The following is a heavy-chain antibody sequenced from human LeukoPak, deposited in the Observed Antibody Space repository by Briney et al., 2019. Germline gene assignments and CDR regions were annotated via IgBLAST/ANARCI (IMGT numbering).Heavy chain of an antibody. V-gene: IGHV3-30*18. D-gene: IGHD3-10*01. J-gene: IGHJ6*02. CDR2: ISYDGSNK. CDR3: AKDQAARVLLWFGELYGMDV. Sequence: GSLRLSCAASGFTFSSYGMHWVRQAPGKGLEWVAVISYDGSNKYYADSVKGRFTISRDNSKNTLYLQMNSLRAEDTAVYYCAKDQAARVLLWFGELYGMDVWGQGTTVTVSS. CDR1: GFTFSSYG.